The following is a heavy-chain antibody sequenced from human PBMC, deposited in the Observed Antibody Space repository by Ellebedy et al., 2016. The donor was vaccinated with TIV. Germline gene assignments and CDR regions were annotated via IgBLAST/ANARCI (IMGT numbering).Heavy chain of an antibody. J-gene: IGHJ4*02. D-gene: IGHD2-15*01. Sequence: AASVKVSCKASGGAFSSNTISWVRQAPGQGLEWMGGIIPIFGTAKYAQRFQGRVTITADESTTTIYMELSNLRPEDTAVYYCASLGYCSGGSCPDWGRGTLVIVSS. CDR1: GGAFSSNT. CDR2: IIPIFGTA. V-gene: IGHV1-69*13. CDR3: ASLGYCSGGSCPD.